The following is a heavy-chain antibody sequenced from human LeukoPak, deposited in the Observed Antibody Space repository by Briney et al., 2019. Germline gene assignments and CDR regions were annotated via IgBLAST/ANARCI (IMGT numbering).Heavy chain of an antibody. CDR2: IRYDGSNI. J-gene: IGHJ3*02. D-gene: IGHD6-13*01. Sequence: QTGGSLRLSCAASGFTFSSYGMHWVRQAPGRGLEWVTFIRYDGSNIYYTDSVKGRFIVSRDNSKNTLFLQMNSLRAEDTAVYYCASGVGRAAAGTLGAFDIWGQGTMVTVSS. V-gene: IGHV3-30*02. CDR1: GFTFSSYG. CDR3: ASGVGRAAAGTLGAFDI.